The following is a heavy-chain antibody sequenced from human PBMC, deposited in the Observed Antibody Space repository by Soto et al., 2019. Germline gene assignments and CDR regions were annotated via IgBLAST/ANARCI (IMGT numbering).Heavy chain of an antibody. CDR1: GFTFSSYS. CDR2: ISSSSSTI. V-gene: IGHV3-48*01. D-gene: IGHD3-10*01. CDR3: ARAPRRNGYYYGSGSYPRAFDI. Sequence: GGSLRLSCAASGFTFSSYSMNWVRQAPGKGLEWVSYISSSSSTIYYADSVKGRFTISRDNAKNSLYLQMNSLRAEDTAVYYCARAPRRNGYYYGSGSYPRAFDIWGQGTMVTVSS. J-gene: IGHJ3*02.